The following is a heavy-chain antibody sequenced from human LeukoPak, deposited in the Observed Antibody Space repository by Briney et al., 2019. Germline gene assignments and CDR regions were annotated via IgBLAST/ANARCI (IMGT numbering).Heavy chain of an antibody. CDR3: ARDRVILPNWYFDL. J-gene: IGHJ2*01. V-gene: IGHV3-74*01. D-gene: IGHD2/OR15-2a*01. CDR2: ISSDGSIT. Sequence: GGSLRLSCAASGFTFSTYWMHWVRQAPGKGLVWVSRISSDGSITGYADSVKGRFTISRDNAKNSLYLQMNSLRAEDTAVYYCARDRVILPNWYFDLWGRGTLVTVSS. CDR1: GFTFSTYW.